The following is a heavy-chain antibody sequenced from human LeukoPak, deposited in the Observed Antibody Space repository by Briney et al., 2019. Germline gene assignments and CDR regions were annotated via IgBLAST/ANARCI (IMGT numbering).Heavy chain of an antibody. Sequence: KPSETLSLTCTVSGGPISSYYWSWIRQPPGKGLEWIGYIYYSGSTNYNPSLKSRVTISVDTSKNQFPLKLSSVTAADTAVYYCARVFRAARSLWYYYYMDVWGKGATVTVSS. V-gene: IGHV4-59*01. CDR2: IYYSGST. CDR3: ARVFRAARSLWYYYYMDV. CDR1: GGPISSYY. D-gene: IGHD6-6*01. J-gene: IGHJ6*03.